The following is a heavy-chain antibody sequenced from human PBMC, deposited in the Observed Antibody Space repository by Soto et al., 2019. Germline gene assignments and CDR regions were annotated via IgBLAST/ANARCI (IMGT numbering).Heavy chain of an antibody. CDR1: ELPISGYS. V-gene: IGHV3-23*01. CDR2: ISGSGGST. Sequence: GGSLRLSCGVAELPISGYSMRLVSQAQGKGLEWVSAISGSGGSTYYADSVKGRFTISRDNSKNTLYLQMNSLRAEDTAVYYCAKAGDFWSGYAAYFDSWGQGNLVTVSS. D-gene: IGHD3-3*01. CDR3: AKAGDFWSGYAAYFDS. J-gene: IGHJ4*02.